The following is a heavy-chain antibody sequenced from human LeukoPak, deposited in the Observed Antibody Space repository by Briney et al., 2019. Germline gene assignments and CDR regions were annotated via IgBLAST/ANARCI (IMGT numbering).Heavy chain of an antibody. CDR3: ATGDGSGSLYFDY. Sequence: ASVKDSCKASGYIFTSNDINWVRQATGQGPEWMGWMNPNSGNTGYAQKFQGRVTLTRNTSISTAYMELSSLRSEDTAVYYCATGDGSGSLYFDYWGQGTLVTVSS. CDR1: GYIFTSND. CDR2: MNPNSGNT. D-gene: IGHD1-26*01. J-gene: IGHJ4*02. V-gene: IGHV1-8*01.